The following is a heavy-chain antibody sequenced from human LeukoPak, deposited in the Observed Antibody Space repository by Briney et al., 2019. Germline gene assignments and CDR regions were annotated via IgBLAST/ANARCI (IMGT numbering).Heavy chain of an antibody. J-gene: IGHJ1*01. Sequence: PSETLSLTCAVYGGSFSGYYWSWIRQPPGKGLEWIGEINHSGSTNYNPSLKSRVTISVDTSKNQFSLKLSSVTAADTAVYYCARGLRYSSSWYHWGQGTLVTVSS. CDR3: ARGLRYSSSWYH. CDR2: INHSGST. D-gene: IGHD6-13*01. V-gene: IGHV4-34*01. CDR1: GGSFSGYY.